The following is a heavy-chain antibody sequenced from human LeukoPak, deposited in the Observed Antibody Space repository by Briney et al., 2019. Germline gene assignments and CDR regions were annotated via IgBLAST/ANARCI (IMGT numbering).Heavy chain of an antibody. V-gene: IGHV3-21*01. D-gene: IGHD4-23*01. CDR1: GFTLSSYN. J-gene: IGHJ4*02. CDR2: ITTSSSYI. CDR3: ARDDYGGIDY. Sequence: SGGSLRLSCVASGFTLSSYNMNWVRQAPGKGLEWVSSITTSSSYIYYADSVKGRFTISRDNAKNSLYLQMNSLRAEDTAVYYCARDDYGGIDYWGQGTLVTVSS.